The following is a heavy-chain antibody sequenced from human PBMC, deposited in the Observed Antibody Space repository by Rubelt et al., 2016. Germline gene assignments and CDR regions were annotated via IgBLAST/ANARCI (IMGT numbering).Heavy chain of an antibody. CDR2: INHSRST. V-gene: IGHV4-34*01. D-gene: IGHD1-26*01. CDR1: GGSLSGYY. Sequence: QVQLQQWGAGLLKPSETLSLTCAVYGGSLSGYYWSWIRQPPGKGLEWVGEINHSRSTNYNPSLKSRVTISVDTSKNQFSLKLSSVTAADTAIYYCARARYSGSYYSDYWGQGALVTVSS. J-gene: IGHJ4*02. CDR3: ARARYSGSYYSDY.